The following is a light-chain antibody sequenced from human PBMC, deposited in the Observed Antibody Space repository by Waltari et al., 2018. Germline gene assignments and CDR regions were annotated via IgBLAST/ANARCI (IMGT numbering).Light chain of an antibody. Sequence: EIVLTQSPATLSLSPGERATLSCSASQSVSSSLAWYQQTPGQAPRLLIYDASNRATGIPARFSGSRSGTDFTLTISSLEPEDFTVYYCQLRTNLMFTFGQGSKLEI. CDR1: QSVSSS. CDR2: DAS. J-gene: IGKJ2*01. CDR3: QLRTNLMFT. V-gene: IGKV3-11*01.